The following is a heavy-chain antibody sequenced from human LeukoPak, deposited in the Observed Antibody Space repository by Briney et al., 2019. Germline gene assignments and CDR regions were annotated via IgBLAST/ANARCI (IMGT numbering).Heavy chain of an antibody. V-gene: IGHV3-30*18. D-gene: IGHD6-19*01. CDR1: GFTFSSYG. CDR2: ISYDGSNK. CDR3: AKGPYSSGWYFYYYYGMDV. Sequence: GRSLRLSCAASGFTFSSYGMHWVRQAPGKGLEWVAVISYDGSNKYYADSVKGRFTISRDNSKNTLYLQMSSLRAEDTAVYYCAKGPYSSGWYFYYYYGMDVWGQGTTVTVSS. J-gene: IGHJ6*02.